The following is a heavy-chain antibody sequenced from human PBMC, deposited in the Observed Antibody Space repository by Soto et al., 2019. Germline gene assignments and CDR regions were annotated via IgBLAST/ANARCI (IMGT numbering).Heavy chain of an antibody. V-gene: IGHV5-10-1*01. CDR3: ARNLRCSSTSCYYYYYYGMDV. CDR2: IDPSDSYT. Sequence: GESLKISCKGSGYSFTSYWISWVRQMPGKGLEWMGRIDPSDSYTNYSPSFQGHVTISADKSISTAYLQWSSLKASDTAMYYCARNLRCSSTSCYYYYYYGMDVWGQGTTVTVS. J-gene: IGHJ6*02. CDR1: GYSFTSYW. D-gene: IGHD2-2*01.